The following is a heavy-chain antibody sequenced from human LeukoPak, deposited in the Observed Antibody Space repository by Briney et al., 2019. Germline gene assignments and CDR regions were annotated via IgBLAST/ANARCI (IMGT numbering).Heavy chain of an antibody. V-gene: IGHV1-8*03. CDR2: MNPNSGNT. D-gene: IGHD4-23*01. Sequence: GASVKVSCKASGYTFTSYDINWVRQATGQGLEWMGWMNPNSGNTGYAQKFQGRVTITRNTSISTAYMELSSLRSEDTAVYYCARHQGYGGNPTQPVAYWGQGTLVTVSS. CDR3: ARHQGYGGNPTQPVAY. CDR1: GYTFTSYD. J-gene: IGHJ4*02.